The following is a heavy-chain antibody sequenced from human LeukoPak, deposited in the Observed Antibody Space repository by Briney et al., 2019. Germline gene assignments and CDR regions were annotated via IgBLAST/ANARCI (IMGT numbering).Heavy chain of an antibody. CDR1: GGSISSSSYY. CDR3: ARGDYDILTGQFDY. V-gene: IGHV4-39*01. D-gene: IGHD3-9*01. CDR2: IYYSGST. J-gene: IGHJ4*02. Sequence: SETLSLTCTVSGGSISSSSYYWGWIRQPPGKGLEWIGSIYYSGSTYYNPSLKSRVTISVDTSKNQFSLKPSSVTAADTAVYYCARGDYDILTGQFDYWGQGTMVTVSS.